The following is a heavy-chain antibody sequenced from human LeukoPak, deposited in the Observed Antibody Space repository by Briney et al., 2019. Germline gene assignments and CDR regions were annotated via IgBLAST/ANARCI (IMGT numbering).Heavy chain of an antibody. CDR1: GGSFSGYY. V-gene: IGHV4-34*01. CDR3: ARTDYSGNHDAFDI. Sequence: SETLSLTCAVYGGSFSGYYWSWIRQPPGKGLEWIGEINHSGSTNYNPSLKSRVTISVDTSKNQFSLKLSSVTAADTAVYYCARTDYSGNHDAFDIWGQGTMVTVSS. D-gene: IGHD4-11*01. J-gene: IGHJ3*02. CDR2: INHSGST.